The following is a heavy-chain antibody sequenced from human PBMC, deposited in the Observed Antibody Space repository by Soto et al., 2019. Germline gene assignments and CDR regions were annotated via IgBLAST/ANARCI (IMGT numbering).Heavy chain of an antibody. Sequence: PGGSLRLSCAASGFTFSTYLMSWVRQATGKGLEWVSSVSGSGDRTLYADSMKGRFTISRDNSKNTLYMQMNTLKAEDTAVYYCAKRNYPETMVKTFDSWGQGTLVTVSS. CDR2: VSGSGDRT. CDR3: AKRNYPETMVKTFDS. V-gene: IGHV3-23*01. J-gene: IGHJ4*02. D-gene: IGHD4-17*01. CDR1: GFTFSTYL.